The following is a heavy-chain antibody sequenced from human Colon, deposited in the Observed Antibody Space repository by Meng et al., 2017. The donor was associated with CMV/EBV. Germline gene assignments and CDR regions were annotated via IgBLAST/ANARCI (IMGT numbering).Heavy chain of an antibody. V-gene: IGHV1-2*02. CDR1: GYTFTGYY. D-gene: IGHD6-19*01. CDR2: INPNSGGT. CDR3: ARGASGWSHMWFDP. J-gene: IGHJ5*02. Sequence: ASVKVSCKASGYTFTGYYMHWVRQAPGQGLEWMGWINPNSGGTNYAQKFQGRVTMTRDTSISTAYMELRSLRSDDTAVYYCARGASGWSHMWFDPWGQGTLVTVSS.